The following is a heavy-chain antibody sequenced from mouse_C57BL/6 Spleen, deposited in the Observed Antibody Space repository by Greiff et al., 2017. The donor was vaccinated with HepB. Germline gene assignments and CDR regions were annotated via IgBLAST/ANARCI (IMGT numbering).Heavy chain of an antibody. CDR2: IDPSDSET. V-gene: IGHV1-52*01. D-gene: IGHD1-1*01. CDR3: ARSGKDWYFDV. Sequence: QVQLKQPGAELVRPGSSVKLSCKASGYTFTSYWMHWVKQRPIQGLEWIGNIDPSDSETHYNQKFKDKATLTVDKSSSTAYMQLSSLTSEDSAVYYCARSGKDWYFDVWGTGTTVTVSS. CDR1: GYTFTSYW. J-gene: IGHJ1*03.